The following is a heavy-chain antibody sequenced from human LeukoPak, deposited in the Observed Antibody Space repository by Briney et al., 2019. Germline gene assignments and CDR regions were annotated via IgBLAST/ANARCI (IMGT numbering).Heavy chain of an antibody. D-gene: IGHD6-13*01. CDR1: GGSISSSSYY. CDR2: IYYSGST. CDR3: ASPRGIAAAGTGSIDY. V-gene: IGHV4-39*01. J-gene: IGHJ4*02. Sequence: SETLSLTCTVSGGSISSSSYYWGWIRQPPGKGLEWIGSIYYSGSTYYNPSLKSRVTISVDTSKNQFSLKLSSVTAADTAVYYCASPRGIAAAGTGSIDYWGQGTLVTVSP.